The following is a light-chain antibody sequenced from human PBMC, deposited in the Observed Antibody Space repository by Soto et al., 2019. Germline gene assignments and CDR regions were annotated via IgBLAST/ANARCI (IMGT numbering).Light chain of an antibody. J-gene: IGLJ1*01. Sequence: QSVLTQPASVSGSPGQSITISCTGTSSDVGSYNLVSWYQQRPGQAPKIIIYEGNKRPSGVSNLFSASKSANTASLTISGLQAEDEADYYCCSYAGSSTVYVFGTGTKVTVL. CDR1: SSDVGSYNL. V-gene: IGLV2-23*01. CDR2: EGN. CDR3: CSYAGSSTVYV.